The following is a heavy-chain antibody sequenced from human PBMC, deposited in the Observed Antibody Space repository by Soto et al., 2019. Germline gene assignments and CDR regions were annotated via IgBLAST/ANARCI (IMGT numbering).Heavy chain of an antibody. Sequence: PSETLSLTCAVYGGSFSGYYWSWIRQPPGKGLEWIGEINHSGSTNYNPSLKSRVTISVDTSKNQFSLKLSSVTAADTAVYYCARGVLWFVHDAFDIWGQGTMVTVSS. V-gene: IGHV4-34*01. CDR2: INHSGST. D-gene: IGHD3-10*01. J-gene: IGHJ3*02. CDR1: GGSFSGYY. CDR3: ARGVLWFVHDAFDI.